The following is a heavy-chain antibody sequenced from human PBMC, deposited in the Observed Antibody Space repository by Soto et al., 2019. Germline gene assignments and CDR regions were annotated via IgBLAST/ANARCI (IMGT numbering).Heavy chain of an antibody. J-gene: IGHJ4*02. Sequence: PSQTLSLTCTVSGGSPSSSAYYWGWIRQPPGKGLEWIGSVYYSGSTFYNPSLESRVTISVQTSKNQFSLRLGSVTAADTAVYYCARQRRYYYDSSGYPDYWGQGTLVNVSS. D-gene: IGHD3-22*01. CDR1: GGSPSSSAYY. CDR2: VYYSGST. V-gene: IGHV4-39*01. CDR3: ARQRRYYYDSSGYPDY.